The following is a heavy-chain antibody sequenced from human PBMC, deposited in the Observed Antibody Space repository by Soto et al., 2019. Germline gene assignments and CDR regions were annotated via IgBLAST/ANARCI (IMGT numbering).Heavy chain of an antibody. CDR1: GYTLTELS. Sequence: GASVKVSCKVSGYTLTELSMHWVRQAPGKGLEWMGGFDPEDGETIYAQKFQGRGTMTEDTSTDTAYMELSSLRSEDPAVYYCAARLISLYYYDRSRNRPHGFDIWGQETMVTISS. J-gene: IGHJ3*02. CDR2: FDPEDGET. D-gene: IGHD3-22*01. V-gene: IGHV1-24*01. CDR3: AARLISLYYYDRSRNRPHGFDI.